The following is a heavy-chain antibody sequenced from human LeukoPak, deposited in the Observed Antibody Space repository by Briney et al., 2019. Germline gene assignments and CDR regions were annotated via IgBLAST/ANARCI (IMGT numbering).Heavy chain of an antibody. J-gene: IGHJ3*01. CDR2: IYYSGST. CDR1: GGSISSTSYY. Sequence: SETLSLTCAVSGGSISSTSYYWAWIRQPPGKGLEWIGTIYYSGSTYHNPSLKSRVTLSVDTSRNQFSLRLSSVDAADTAVYYCAKAGIRYFDSSGLYAFDFWGQGTTVTVSS. D-gene: IGHD3-22*01. CDR3: AKAGIRYFDSSGLYAFDF. V-gene: IGHV4-39*01.